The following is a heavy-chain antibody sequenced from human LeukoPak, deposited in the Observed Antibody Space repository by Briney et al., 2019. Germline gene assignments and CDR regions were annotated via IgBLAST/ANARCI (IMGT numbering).Heavy chain of an antibody. J-gene: IGHJ4*02. V-gene: IGHV3-48*01. CDR3: ARHNSLHHLDY. Sequence: GGSLRLSCAASGFTFSSYSMNWVRQAPGKGLEWVSYISSSSSTIYYADSVKGRFTISRDNAKNSLYLQMNSLRAEDTAVYYCARHNSLHHLDYWGQGTLVTVSS. CDR1: GFTFSSYS. D-gene: IGHD1-1*01. CDR2: ISSSSSTI.